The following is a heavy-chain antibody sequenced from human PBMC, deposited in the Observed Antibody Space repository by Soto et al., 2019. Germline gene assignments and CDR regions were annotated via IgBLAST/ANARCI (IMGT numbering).Heavy chain of an antibody. CDR2: ISSSSSTI. D-gene: IGHD6-13*01. J-gene: IGHJ4*02. V-gene: IGHV3-48*01. CDR1: GFTFSSYS. CDR3: ARESTQYSSSWYAYIDY. Sequence: GGSLRLSCAASGFTFSSYSMNWVRQAPGKGLEWVSYISSSSSTIYHADSVKGRFTISRDNAKNSLYLQMNSLRAEDTAVYYCARESTQYSSSWYAYIDYWGQGTLVTVSS.